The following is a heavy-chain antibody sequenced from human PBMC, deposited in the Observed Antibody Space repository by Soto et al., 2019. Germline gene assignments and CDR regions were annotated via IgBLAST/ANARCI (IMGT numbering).Heavy chain of an antibody. Sequence: HPGGSLRLSCAASGFTFDDYAMHWVRQAPGKGLEWVSGISWNSGSIGYADSVKGRFTISRDNAKNSLYLQMNSLRAEDTALYYCAKDSGSYWIDYWGQGTLVTVSS. V-gene: IGHV3-9*01. CDR1: GFTFDDYA. CDR3: AKDSGSYWIDY. CDR2: ISWNSGSI. J-gene: IGHJ4*02. D-gene: IGHD1-26*01.